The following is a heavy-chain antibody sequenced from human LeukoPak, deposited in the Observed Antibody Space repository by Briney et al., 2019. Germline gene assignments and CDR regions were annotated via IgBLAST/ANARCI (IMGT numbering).Heavy chain of an antibody. CDR2: ISDRGGST. CDR3: ARRGVVIRVILVGFHKEAFYFDS. V-gene: IGHV3-23*01. Sequence: AGGSLRLSCAVSGITLSNYGMSWVRQAPGKGLEWVAGISDRGGSTNYADSGKGRFTISRDNRKNTLYLQMNSLRAEDTAVYFCARRGVVIRVILVGFHKEAFYFDSWGQGALVTVSS. J-gene: IGHJ4*02. CDR1: GITLSNYG. D-gene: IGHD3-22*01.